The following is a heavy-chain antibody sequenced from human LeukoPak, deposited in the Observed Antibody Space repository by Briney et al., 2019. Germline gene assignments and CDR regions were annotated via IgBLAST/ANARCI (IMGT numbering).Heavy chain of an antibody. CDR2: IYSGGST. CDR1: GFTVSNNY. CDR3: ARDQSDFWSVGYYYMDV. Sequence: GGSLRLSCAASGFTVSNNYMSWVRQAPGKGLEWVSVIYSGGSTYFADSVKGRFTISRDYSKNTLYLQMNSLRAEDTAVYYCARDQSDFWSVGYYYMDVWGKGTTVTVSS. D-gene: IGHD3-3*01. J-gene: IGHJ6*03. V-gene: IGHV3-53*01.